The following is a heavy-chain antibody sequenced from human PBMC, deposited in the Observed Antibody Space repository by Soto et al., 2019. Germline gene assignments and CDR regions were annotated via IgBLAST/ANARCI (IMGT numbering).Heavy chain of an antibody. J-gene: IGHJ5*02. CDR3: ARVPDR. CDR2: INHSGST. D-gene: IGHD2-2*01. CDR1: GGSFSGYY. V-gene: IGHV4-34*01. Sequence: SETLSLTCAAYGGSFSGYYWSWIRQPPGKGLEWIGEINHSGSTNYNPSLKSRVTISVDTSKNQFSLKLSSVTAADTAVYYCARVPDRWGQGTLVTV.